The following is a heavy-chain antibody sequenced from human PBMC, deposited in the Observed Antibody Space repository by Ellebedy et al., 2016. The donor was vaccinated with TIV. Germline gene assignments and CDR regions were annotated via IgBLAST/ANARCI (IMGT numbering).Heavy chain of an antibody. D-gene: IGHD6-19*01. CDR3: ARARSSGWLHTPDY. Sequence: AASVKVSCKASGYTFSDYYMNWVRQAPGQGLEWMGIINPSGGSTTYAQNLQGRVTLTRDTSTTTVYLELSSLSSEDTAVYYCARARSSGWLHTPDYWGQGTLVIVSS. J-gene: IGHJ4*02. CDR2: INPSGGST. CDR1: GYTFSDYY. V-gene: IGHV1-46*04.